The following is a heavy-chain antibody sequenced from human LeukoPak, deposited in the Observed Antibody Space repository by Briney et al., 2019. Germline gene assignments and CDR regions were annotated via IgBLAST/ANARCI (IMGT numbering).Heavy chain of an antibody. CDR1: GFTFSSYW. V-gene: IGHV3-74*01. J-gene: IGHJ6*03. D-gene: IGHD6-6*01. Sequence: GGSLRLSCAASGFTFSSYWMHWVRQAPGKGLVWVSRINSDGSSTSYADSVKGRITISRDNAKNTLYLQMNSLRAEDTAVYYCARRGESSSGKYYYYYMDVWGKGTTVTVSS. CDR3: ARRGESSSGKYYYYYMDV. CDR2: INSDGSST.